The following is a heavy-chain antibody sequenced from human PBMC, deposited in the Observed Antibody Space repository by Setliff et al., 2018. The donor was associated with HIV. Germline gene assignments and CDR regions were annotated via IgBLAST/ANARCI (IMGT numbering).Heavy chain of an antibody. Sequence: GVLRLSCTASGFTFGDYAMSWVRQAPGKGLEWVSYISMSSHTSVIYSDSVKGRFTISRDNAKSSLYLQMDSLRVEDTSVYYCWSGYTSGRWGQGTLVTVSS. CDR1: GFTFGDYA. V-gene: IGHV3-48*03. CDR2: ISMSSHTSV. CDR3: WSGYTSGR. D-gene: IGHD6-19*01. J-gene: IGHJ4*02.